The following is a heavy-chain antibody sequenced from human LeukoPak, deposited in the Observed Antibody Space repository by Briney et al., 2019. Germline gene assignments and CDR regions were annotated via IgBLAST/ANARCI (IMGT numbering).Heavy chain of an antibody. CDR3: ARGARRVLRYFDWLLRPNWFDP. CDR1: GYTFTSYY. CDR2: INPSGGST. J-gene: IGHJ5*02. D-gene: IGHD3-9*01. V-gene: IGHV1-46*01. Sequence: GASVKVSCKASGYTFTSYYMHWVRQAPGQGLEWMGIINPSGGSTSYAQKFQGRVTMTRDTSTSTVYMELSSLRSEDTAVYYCARGARRVLRYFDWLLRPNWFDPWGQGTLVTVSS.